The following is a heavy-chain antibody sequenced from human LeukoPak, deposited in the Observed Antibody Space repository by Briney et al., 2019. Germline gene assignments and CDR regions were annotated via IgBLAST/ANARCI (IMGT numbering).Heavy chain of an antibody. CDR3: ARAGHNADDAMLHLRD. CDR1: GGTFNIYA. Sequence: SVKVSCKASGGTFNIYAITWVRQAPGQGLEWMGGIIPLFGTAKYAQKVQGRVSITADKSTSTAYMELSSLRSEDTAVCYCARAGHNADDAMLHLRDWGQGTLVTVSS. D-gene: IGHD2-15*01. V-gene: IGHV1-69*06. CDR2: IIPLFGTA. J-gene: IGHJ4*02.